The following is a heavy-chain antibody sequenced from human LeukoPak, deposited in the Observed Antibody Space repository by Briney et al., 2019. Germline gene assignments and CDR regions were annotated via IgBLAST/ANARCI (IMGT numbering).Heavy chain of an antibody. J-gene: IGHJ4*02. Sequence: PSETLSLTCNVSGVPISKYYWSWIRQPAGKGLERIGRISTSGSTNYNPSLKSRVTISVDTSKNQFSLKLSSVTAADTAVYYCARTGPRQLIDYWGQGTLVTVSS. CDR2: ISTSGST. V-gene: IGHV4-4*07. CDR1: GVPISKYY. D-gene: IGHD6-19*01. CDR3: ARTGPRQLIDY.